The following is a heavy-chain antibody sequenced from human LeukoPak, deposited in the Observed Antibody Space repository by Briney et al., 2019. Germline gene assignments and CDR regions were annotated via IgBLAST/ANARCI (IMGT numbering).Heavy chain of an antibody. J-gene: IGHJ4*02. Sequence: SETLSLTCSVSGGSISSSSSYWGWIRQPPGKGLEWIGSIYYSGSSFDNPALKSRVIIFLDTSKNQFSLKLSSVTAADTAVYYCARLWSTSCKGGSCPHQPNYWGQGTRVTVPS. CDR1: GGSISSSSSY. D-gene: IGHD2-15*01. V-gene: IGHV4-39*01. CDR3: ARLWSTSCKGGSCPHQPNY. CDR2: IYYSGSS.